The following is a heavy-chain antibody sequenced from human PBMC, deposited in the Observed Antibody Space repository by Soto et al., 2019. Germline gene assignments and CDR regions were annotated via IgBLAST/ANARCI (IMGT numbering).Heavy chain of an antibody. V-gene: IGHV3-9*01. CDR3: AKDIGAYSSSWDTFDY. CDR2: ISWNSGSI. CDR1: GFTFDDYA. D-gene: IGHD6-13*01. Sequence: EVQLVESGGGLVQPGRSLRLSCAASGFTFDDYAMHWVRQAPGKGLEWVSGISWNSGSIGYADSVKGRFTISRDNAKNSLYLQMNSLRAEDTALYYCAKDIGAYSSSWDTFDYWGQGTLVTFSS. J-gene: IGHJ4*02.